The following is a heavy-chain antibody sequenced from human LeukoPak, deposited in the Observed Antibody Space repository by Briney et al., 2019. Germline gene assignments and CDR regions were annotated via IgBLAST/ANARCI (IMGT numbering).Heavy chain of an antibody. D-gene: IGHD6-13*01. V-gene: IGHV1-18*01. Sequence: ASVKVSCKASGYTFTSYGISWVRQAPGQGLEWMGWISAYNGNTNYAQKLQGRVTMTTDTSTSTAYMELRSLRSDDTAVYYCASEAVKQQLGYFDYWGQGTLVTVSS. CDR2: ISAYNGNT. CDR3: ASEAVKQQLGYFDY. J-gene: IGHJ4*02. CDR1: GYTFTSYG.